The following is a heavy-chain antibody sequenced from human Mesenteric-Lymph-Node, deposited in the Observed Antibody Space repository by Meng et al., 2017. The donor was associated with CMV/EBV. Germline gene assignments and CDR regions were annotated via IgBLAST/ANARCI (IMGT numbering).Heavy chain of an antibody. V-gene: IGHV4-39*01. CDR1: GSISTSNYV. D-gene: IGHD5-18*01. J-gene: IGHJ4*02. CDR2: VYHSGAT. CDR3: VRHTALYSYGLVYVDL. Sequence: GSISTSNYVCGWIRQPPGQGLEWIANVYHSGATYSNPSLKSRVTMSLDTSKNQFSLKLASVTAADTALYFCVRHTALYSYGLVYVDLWGQGTLVTVSS.